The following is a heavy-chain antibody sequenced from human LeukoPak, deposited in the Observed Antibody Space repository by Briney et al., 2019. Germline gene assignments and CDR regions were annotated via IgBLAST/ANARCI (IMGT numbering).Heavy chain of an antibody. V-gene: IGHV3-21*05. CDR2: ISSSSYI. J-gene: IGHJ6*02. CDR3: ARDLLIQLNGPPYYYYYGMDV. Sequence: GGSLRLSCAASGFTFSSYSMNWVRQAPGKGLEWVSYISSSSYIYYADSVKGRFTISRDNAKNSLYLQMNSLRAEDTAVYYCARDLLIQLNGPPYYYYYGMDVWGQGTTVTVSS. D-gene: IGHD5-18*01. CDR1: GFTFSSYS.